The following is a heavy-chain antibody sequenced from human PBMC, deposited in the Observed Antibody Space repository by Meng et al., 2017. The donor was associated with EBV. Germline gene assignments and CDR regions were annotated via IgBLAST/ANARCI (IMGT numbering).Heavy chain of an antibody. CDR1: GGSFSGYY. V-gene: IGHV4-34*01. D-gene: IGHD4-17*01. Sequence: QVQLQQWGAGLLKPSETLSITGAVYGGSFSGYYWSWIRQPPGKGLEWIGEINHSGSTNYTPSLKSRVTISVDTSKNQFSLKLSSVTAADTAVYYCARHRDRQDYGDYMVFYYFDYWGQGTLVTVSS. J-gene: IGHJ4*02. CDR3: ARHRDRQDYGDYMVFYYFDY. CDR2: INHSGST.